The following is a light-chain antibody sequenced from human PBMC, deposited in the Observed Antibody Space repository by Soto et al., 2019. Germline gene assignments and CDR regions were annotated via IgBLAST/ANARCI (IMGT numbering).Light chain of an antibody. Sequence: QSVLTQPPSVSAAPGQKVTISCSGSSSNIGNNYVSWYQQLPGTAPKFLIYENNKRPSGIPDRFSGSKSGTSATLGFTGLQTGDEADYYCGTWDSSLSAYVFGTGTKVTVL. CDR2: ENN. CDR1: SSNIGNNY. J-gene: IGLJ1*01. V-gene: IGLV1-51*02. CDR3: GTWDSSLSAYV.